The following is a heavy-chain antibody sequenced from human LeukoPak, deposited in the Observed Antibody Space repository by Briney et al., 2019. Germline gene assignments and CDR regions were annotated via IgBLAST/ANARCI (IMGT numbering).Heavy chain of an antibody. CDR2: INPSGGST. CDR3: ARGLYISFFDY. J-gene: IGHJ4*02. Sequence: ASVKVSCKASGYTFTGYYMHWVRQAPGQGLEWMGIINPSGGSTSYAQKFQGRVTMTRDMSTSTVYMELSSVTAADTAVYYCARGLYISFFDYWGQGTLVTVSS. D-gene: IGHD3-16*01. V-gene: IGHV1-46*01. CDR1: GYTFTGYY.